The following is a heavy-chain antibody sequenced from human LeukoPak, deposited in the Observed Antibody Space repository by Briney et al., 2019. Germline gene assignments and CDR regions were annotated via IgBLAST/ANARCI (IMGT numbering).Heavy chain of an antibody. J-gene: IGHJ4*02. D-gene: IGHD3-22*01. V-gene: IGHV3-30-3*01. CDR3: ARGSSGYSYCFDS. Sequence: GGSLRLSCAASGFTLTSYVMHWVRQAPGKVLEWVALISYDGSIKYYADSVKARFTISRDNSEPTMYLQMNSLRAEDTAVCYCARGSSGYSYCFDSWGQGTLVSVSS. CDR1: GFTLTSYV. CDR2: ISYDGSIK.